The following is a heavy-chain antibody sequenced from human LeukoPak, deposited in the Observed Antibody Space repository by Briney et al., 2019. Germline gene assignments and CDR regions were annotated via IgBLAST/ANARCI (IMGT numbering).Heavy chain of an antibody. J-gene: IGHJ6*03. D-gene: IGHD5-18*01. CDR3: AREGVHLWVAPYMDV. Sequence: GGSLRLSCAASGFTFRSYEMNWVRQAPGKGLEWVSYISNSGGIIYYADSVKGRFTISRDNAKNSLYLQMNSLRAEDTAIYYCAREGVHLWVAPYMDVWGKGTTVTVSS. CDR2: ISNSGGII. V-gene: IGHV3-48*03. CDR1: GFTFRSYE.